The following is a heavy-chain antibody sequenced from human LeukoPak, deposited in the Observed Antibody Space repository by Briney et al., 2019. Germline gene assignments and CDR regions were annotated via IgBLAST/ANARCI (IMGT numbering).Heavy chain of an antibody. Sequence: ASVKVSCKASGYTFTGYYIHWVRQAPGQGLEWMGWINPNSGDTSYAQKFQGWVTMTRDTSISTVYMELTRLRSDDTAVYYCVQYVWGSYFDYWGQGTLVTVSS. CDR2: INPNSGDT. CDR3: VQYVWGSYFDY. D-gene: IGHD3-16*01. V-gene: IGHV1-2*04. J-gene: IGHJ4*02. CDR1: GYTFTGYY.